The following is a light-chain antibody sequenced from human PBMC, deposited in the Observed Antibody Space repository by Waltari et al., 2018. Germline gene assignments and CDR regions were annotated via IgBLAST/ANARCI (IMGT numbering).Light chain of an antibody. Sequence: SSELTPPPSVSVSPGQTARITSSRDPFPKPYVYWFQQKSDQAPVLLIYKDTERPSGIPARFSGSTSGTTVTLTISGVQAEDEGDYYCQSADNSGTCVFGSGTKLTVL. V-gene: IGLV3-25*03. CDR1: PFPKPY. CDR3: QSADNSGTCV. J-gene: IGLJ6*01. CDR2: KDT.